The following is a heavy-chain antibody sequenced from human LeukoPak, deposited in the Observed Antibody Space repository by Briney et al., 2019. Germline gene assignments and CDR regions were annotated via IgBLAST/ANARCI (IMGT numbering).Heavy chain of an antibody. Sequence: GASVKVSCKASGNTFTGYYMHWVRQAPGQGLEWMGWINPDSGGTNYAEKFQGRVTMTRDTSISTAYMELRSLRSDDTAVYYCARDNYYGSGSYKNWFDPWGQGTLVTVSS. D-gene: IGHD3-10*01. CDR3: ARDNYYGSGSYKNWFDP. CDR1: GNTFTGYY. V-gene: IGHV1-2*02. J-gene: IGHJ5*02. CDR2: INPDSGGT.